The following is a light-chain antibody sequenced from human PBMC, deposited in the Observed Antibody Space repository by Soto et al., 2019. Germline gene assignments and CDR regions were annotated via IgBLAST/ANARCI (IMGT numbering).Light chain of an antibody. V-gene: IGKV1-5*03. J-gene: IGKJ1*01. Sequence: DIQMTQSPATLSASVGDRVTITCRASQSISSWLAWYQQRPGRAPKLLIYKAATLQSGVPSRFSASGSGTEFTLTISSLQPDDFATSYCQQYGSYRTFGQRTKVEIK. CDR2: KAA. CDR1: QSISSW. CDR3: QQYGSYRT.